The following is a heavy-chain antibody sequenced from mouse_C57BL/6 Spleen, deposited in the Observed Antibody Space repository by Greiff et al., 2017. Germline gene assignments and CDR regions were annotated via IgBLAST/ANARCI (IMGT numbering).Heavy chain of an antibody. V-gene: IGHV1-74*01. J-gene: IGHJ4*01. D-gene: IGHD1-1*01. CDR3: AIIPTTVVAHYYAMDY. Sequence: QVHVKQPGAELVKPGASVKVSCKASGYTFTSYWMHWVKQRPGQGLEWIGRIHPSDSDTNYNQKFKGKATLTVDKSSSTAYMQLSSLTSEDSAVYYCAIIPTTVVAHYYAMDYWGQGTSVTVSS. CDR1: GYTFTSYW. CDR2: IHPSDSDT.